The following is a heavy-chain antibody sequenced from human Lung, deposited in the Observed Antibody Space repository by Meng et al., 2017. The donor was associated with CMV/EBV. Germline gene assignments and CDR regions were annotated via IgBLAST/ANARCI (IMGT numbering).Heavy chain of an antibody. V-gene: IGHV2-5*02. J-gene: IGHJ4*02. CDR3: ARRRDIVGASIFDY. CDR2: IYWDDDK. D-gene: IGHD1-26*01. CDR1: GFSLSTSGVG. Sequence: QITLKESGPTLVKPTQTLTLTCTFSGFSLSTSGVGVGWSRQPPGKALEWLALIYWDDDKRYSPSLKSRLTITKDSSKNLVVLTMTNMDPVDTATYYCARRRDIVGASIFDYGGQGTLVTVSS.